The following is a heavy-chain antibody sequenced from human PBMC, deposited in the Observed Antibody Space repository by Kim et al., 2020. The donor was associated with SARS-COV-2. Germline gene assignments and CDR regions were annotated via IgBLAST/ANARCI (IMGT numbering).Heavy chain of an antibody. CDR3: ARENVYRSSQPWCLYYYNGMDV. CDR2: IYYSGST. J-gene: IGHJ6*02. Sequence: SETLSLTCTVSGGSVSSGSYYWSWIRQPPGKGLEWIGYIYYSGSTNYNPSLKSRVTISVDTSKNQFSLKLSSVTAADTAVYYCARENVYRSSQPWCLYYYNGMDVWGPGNTGTVSS. V-gene: IGHV4-61*01. CDR1: GGSVSSGSYY. D-gene: IGHD6-13*01.